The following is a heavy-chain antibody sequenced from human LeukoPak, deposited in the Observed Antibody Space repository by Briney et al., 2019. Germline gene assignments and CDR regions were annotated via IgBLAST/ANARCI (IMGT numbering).Heavy chain of an antibody. J-gene: IGHJ3*02. CDR3: ARRNSGSYFHDAFDI. Sequence: ASVKVSCKASGYTFTSYAMHWVRQAPGQRLEWMGWINAGNGNTKYSQKFQGRVTITRDTSASTAYMELSSLRSDDTAVYYCARRNSGSYFHDAFDIWGQGTMVTVSS. CDR2: INAGNGNT. CDR1: GYTFTSYA. V-gene: IGHV1-3*01. D-gene: IGHD1-26*01.